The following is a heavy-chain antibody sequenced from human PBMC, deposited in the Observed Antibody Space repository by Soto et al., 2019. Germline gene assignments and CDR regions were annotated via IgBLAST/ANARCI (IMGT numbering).Heavy chain of an antibody. V-gene: IGHV5-10-1*01. CDR1: GYSFTSHW. D-gene: IGHD1-1*01. J-gene: IGHJ6*02. CDR2: IDPSDSYT. CDR3: ARRLSGPKEEYNAYYFYGLDV. Sequence: PGDSRKIACPGSGYSFTSHWITWVRQTPGKGLECMGRIDPSDSYTNYSPSFQGRVTISADRSISTAFLQWSSLEASDTAIYYCARRLSGPKEEYNAYYFYGLDVWGQGTTVTVSS.